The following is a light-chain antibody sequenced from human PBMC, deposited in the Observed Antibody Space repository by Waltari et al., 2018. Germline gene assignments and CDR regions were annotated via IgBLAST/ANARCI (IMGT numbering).Light chain of an antibody. V-gene: IGKV3-11*01. CDR3: QQRSNWPPVVT. J-gene: IGKJ4*01. CDR2: DAS. Sequence: EIVLTQSPATLSLSPGERATLSCRASQSVSSYLAWYQQKPGQAPRLLIYDASNRATGIPARFSGSGSGTDFTLTISSLEPEDCAFYYCQQRSNWPPVVTFGGGTKVEIK. CDR1: QSVSSY.